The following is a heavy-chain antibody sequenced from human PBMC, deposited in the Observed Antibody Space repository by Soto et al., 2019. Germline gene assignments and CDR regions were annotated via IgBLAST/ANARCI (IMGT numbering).Heavy chain of an antibody. D-gene: IGHD6-19*01. V-gene: IGHV4-31*03. CDR1: GGSISSGGYY. CDR3: GRDREAVYYYYYGMDV. J-gene: IGHJ6*02. CDR2: IYYSGST. Sequence: PSETLSLTCTVSGGSISSGGYYWSWIRQHPGKGLEWIGYIYYSGSTYYNPSLKRRVTISVDTSKNQFSLKLSSVTAADTAVYYCGRDREAVYYYYYGMDVWGRGTTVTVSS.